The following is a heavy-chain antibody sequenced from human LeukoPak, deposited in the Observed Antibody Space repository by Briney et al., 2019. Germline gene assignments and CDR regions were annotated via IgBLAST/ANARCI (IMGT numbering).Heavy chain of an antibody. J-gene: IGHJ5*02. Sequence: ASVKVSCKASGYTFTSYGISWVRQAPGQGLEWMGWISAYKGNSNYAQNFQGRLTMTTDTSTNTANMELRNLRSDDTAVYYCARAPERLGWFDPWGQGTLVIVPS. CDR2: ISAYKGNS. CDR1: GYTFTSYG. D-gene: IGHD1-1*01. CDR3: ARAPERLGWFDP. V-gene: IGHV1-18*01.